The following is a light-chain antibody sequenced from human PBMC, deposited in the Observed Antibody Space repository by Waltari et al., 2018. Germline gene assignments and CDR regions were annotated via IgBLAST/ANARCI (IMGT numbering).Light chain of an antibody. CDR1: QSISKY. CDR3: QNHERLPAT. J-gene: IGKJ1*01. CDR2: AAS. V-gene: IGKV3-11*01. Sequence: TLSLSPGERATLSCRASQSISKYLVWYQQRPGHAPRLLIYAASTRATGIPDRFSGSGFGTDFTLTISRLEPEDFAMYYCQNHERLPATFGQGP.